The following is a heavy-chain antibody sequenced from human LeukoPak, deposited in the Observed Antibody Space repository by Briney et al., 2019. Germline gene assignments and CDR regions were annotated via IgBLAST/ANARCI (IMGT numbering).Heavy chain of an antibody. CDR2: INHSGSP. Sequence: PSETLSLTCAVYGGSFSGYYGSWIRQPPGKGLEWIGEINHSGSPNYNPSLKRRVTISVDTSKIHFSLKLSSVTAAHTAVYYCARTQLVTGSDWFDPWRQGTLVTVSS. CDR3: ARTQLVTGSDWFDP. CDR1: GGSFSGYY. J-gene: IGHJ5*02. V-gene: IGHV4-34*01. D-gene: IGHD1-14*01.